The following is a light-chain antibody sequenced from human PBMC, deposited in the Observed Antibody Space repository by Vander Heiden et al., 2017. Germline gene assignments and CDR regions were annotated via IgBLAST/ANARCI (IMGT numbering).Light chain of an antibody. J-gene: IGKJ1*01. CDR3: QHYANCPGT. CDR1: QSISTW. V-gene: IGKV1-5*03. Sequence: DIQMTQSFSTMSASVGDRVTISCRASQSISTWLAWYQQKPGKVPKLLIYRASSLEGGVPSRFSGSGSGTEFTLTITSLQPDDFATYYCQHYANCPGTFGQGTKVEIK. CDR2: RAS.